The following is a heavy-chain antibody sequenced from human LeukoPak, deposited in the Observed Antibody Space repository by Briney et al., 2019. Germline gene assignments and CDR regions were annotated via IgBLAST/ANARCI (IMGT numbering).Heavy chain of an antibody. Sequence: GGSLRLSCAASGFTFSDYYMTWIRQAPGKGLEWVSSGSTKYYADSVKGRFTISRDNAKNSLYLQMNSLRAEDTAVYYCARDDGSGSYDSWGQGTLVTVSS. CDR2: SGSTK. V-gene: IGHV3-11*01. CDR1: GFTFSDYY. CDR3: ARDDGSGSYDS. J-gene: IGHJ5*01. D-gene: IGHD3-10*01.